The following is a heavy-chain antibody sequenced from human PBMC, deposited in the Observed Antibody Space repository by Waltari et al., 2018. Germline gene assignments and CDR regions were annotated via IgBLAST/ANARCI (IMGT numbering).Heavy chain of an antibody. Sequence: QLQLQQSGPGLVKPSQTLSLACSLSGDSISRRSYWTWVRQTAGEGLEWLGYIYSSGSTKYNPSLQSRATISIVNKTQFSLKLAAVTAADTAVYYCARSDVVVAPARNNYYFPMEVWGQGTTVTVSS. CDR3: ARSDVVVAPARNNYYFPMEV. J-gene: IGHJ6*03. D-gene: IGHD2-21*01. CDR2: IYSSGST. V-gene: IGHV4-61*09. CDR1: GDSISRRSY.